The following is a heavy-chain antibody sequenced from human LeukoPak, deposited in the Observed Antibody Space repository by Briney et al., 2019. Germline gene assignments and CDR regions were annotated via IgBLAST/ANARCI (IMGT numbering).Heavy chain of an antibody. D-gene: IGHD3-16*02. CDR3: AREGGLYRPLDY. CDR1: GGSVTSTNW. J-gene: IGHJ4*02. V-gene: IGHV4-4*02. CDR2: VHINGNT. Sequence: PSETLSLTCGVPGGSVTSTNWWTWIRQPPGKGLEWIGEVHINGNTNYNPALYGRVTMSVDTSDNHVSLKLTSLTAADTAVYFCAREGGLYRPLDYSGQGTLVTVTS.